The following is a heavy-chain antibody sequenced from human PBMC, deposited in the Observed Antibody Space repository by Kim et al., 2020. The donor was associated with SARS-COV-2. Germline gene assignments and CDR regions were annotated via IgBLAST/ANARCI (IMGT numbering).Heavy chain of an antibody. Sequence: SETLSLTCTVSGGSISSYYWSWIRQPAGKGLEWIGRIYTSGSTNYNPSLKSRVTMSVDTSKNQFSLKLSSVTAADTAVYYCARDFSYYYDSSGYYYYYYGMYVWGRGTTVTVSS. CDR2: IYTSGST. V-gene: IGHV4-4*07. J-gene: IGHJ6*02. CDR1: GGSISSYY. D-gene: IGHD3-22*01. CDR3: ARDFSYYYDSSGYYYYYYGMYV.